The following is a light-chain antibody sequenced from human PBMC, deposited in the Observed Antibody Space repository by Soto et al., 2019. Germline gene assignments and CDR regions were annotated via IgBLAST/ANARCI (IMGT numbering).Light chain of an antibody. Sequence: IQLTQSPSSLSASEGDRVTITCRASQGISSSLAWYQQQPGKAPKLLIYAASTLQSGVPSRFSGSGSGTDFTLTISSLQPEDFATYYCQQLKSFPRSFGGGTKVDIK. J-gene: IGKJ4*01. V-gene: IGKV1-9*01. CDR1: QGISSS. CDR3: QQLKSFPRS. CDR2: AAS.